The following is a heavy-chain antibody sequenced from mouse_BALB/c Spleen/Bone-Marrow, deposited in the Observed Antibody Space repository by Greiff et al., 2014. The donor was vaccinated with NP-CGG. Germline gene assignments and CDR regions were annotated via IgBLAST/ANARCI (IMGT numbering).Heavy chain of an antibody. CDR3: ARGLLQYYYATDY. D-gene: IGHD2-3*01. Sequence: VQLQQSGAELVKPGASVKLSCTASGFNIKDTYMHWVKQRPEQGLEWIGRIDPANGNTKYDPKFQGKATITADTSSNTAYLQLSSLTSEDTAVYYCARGLLQYYYATDYWGQGTSVTVSS. CDR1: GFNIKDTY. V-gene: IGHV14-3*02. CDR2: IDPANGNT. J-gene: IGHJ4*01.